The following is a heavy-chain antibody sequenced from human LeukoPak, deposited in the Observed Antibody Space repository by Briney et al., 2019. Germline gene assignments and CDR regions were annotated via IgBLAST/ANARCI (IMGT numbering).Heavy chain of an antibody. CDR1: GYTFTGHY. J-gene: IGHJ4*02. Sequence: GASVKVSCKASGYTFTGHYMHWVRQAPGQGLEWMGWINPNSGGTNYAQKFQGRVTMTRDTSISTAYMELSRLRSDDTAAYYCARPGSGSYYLDYWGQGTLVTVSS. D-gene: IGHD3-10*01. CDR3: ARPGSGSYYLDY. V-gene: IGHV1-2*02. CDR2: INPNSGGT.